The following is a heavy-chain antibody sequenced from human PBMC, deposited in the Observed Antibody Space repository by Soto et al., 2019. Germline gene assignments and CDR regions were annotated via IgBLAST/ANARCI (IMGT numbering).Heavy chain of an antibody. Sequence: GGSLRFSCAASGFTFSAYDMHWVRQTTGKGLEWVSAIGAADDPYYLGSVKGRFTISRENAKNSLYLQMNSLRAEDTAVYYCARAYSGRLPRRADYYFAMGVWGQGTTVTVSS. D-gene: IGHD2-15*01. J-gene: IGHJ6*02. CDR2: IGAADDP. CDR1: GFTFSAYD. CDR3: ARAYSGRLPRRADYYFAMGV. V-gene: IGHV3-13*05.